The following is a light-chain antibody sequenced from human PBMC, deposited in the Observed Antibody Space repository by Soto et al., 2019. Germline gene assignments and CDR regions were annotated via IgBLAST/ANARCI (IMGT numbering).Light chain of an antibody. J-gene: IGLJ3*02. CDR3: CSHADGGTLV. CDR1: SSDVGKYKF. Sequence: QSVLTQPASVSGSPGQSISVSCTGTSSDVGKYKFVSWYQQHPGKAPKLLIYEGTKRPSGVSNRFSGSKSGNTASLTISGLQAEDEADYYCCSHADGGTLVFGGGTKVTVL. CDR2: EGT. V-gene: IGLV2-23*01.